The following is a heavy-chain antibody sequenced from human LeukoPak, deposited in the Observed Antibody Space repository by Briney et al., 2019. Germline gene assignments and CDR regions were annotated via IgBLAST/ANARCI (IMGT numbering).Heavy chain of an antibody. CDR2: IYDSGST. CDR3: AREADCSSTSCKMIYYYYYMDV. V-gene: IGHV4-59*12. J-gene: IGHJ6*03. D-gene: IGHD2-2*01. CDR1: GGSISSYY. Sequence: NPSETLSLTCTVSGGSISSYYWSWIRQPPGKGLEWIGYIYDSGSTNYNPSLKSRVTISVDTSKNQFSLKLRPVTAADTAVYYCAREADCSSTSCKMIYYYYYMDVWGKGTTVTISS.